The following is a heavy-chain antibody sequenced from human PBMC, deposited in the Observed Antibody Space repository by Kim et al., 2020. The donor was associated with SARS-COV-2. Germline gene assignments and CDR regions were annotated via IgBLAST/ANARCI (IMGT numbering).Heavy chain of an antibody. CDR2: INVYNGDT. CDR1: GFTFTNYG. CDR3: ARDTGGGEDY. Sequence: ASVKVSCKTSGFTFTNYGISWFRQAPGQGLEWVGWINVYNGDTIYTQKVQGRVTMTTDTATTTAYMDLRSLSPDATAIYYCARDTGGGEDYWGQGTLVTVSS. V-gene: IGHV1-18*01. J-gene: IGHJ4*02. D-gene: IGHD2-8*02.